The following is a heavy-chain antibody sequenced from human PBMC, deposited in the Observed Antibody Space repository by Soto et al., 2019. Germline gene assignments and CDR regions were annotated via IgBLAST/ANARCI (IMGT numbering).Heavy chain of an antibody. J-gene: IGHJ1*01. V-gene: IGHV3-7*01. CDR1: GFTFSSYW. CDR2: IKQDGSEK. D-gene: IGHD3-3*01. CDR3: ARGITYYDFWSGYSPRGAEYFQH. Sequence: GGSLRLSCAASGFTFSSYWMSWVRQAPGKGLEWVANIKQDGSEKYYVDSVKGRFTISRDNAKNSLYLQMNSLRAEDTAVYYCARGITYYDFWSGYSPRGAEYFQHWGQGTLVTVSS.